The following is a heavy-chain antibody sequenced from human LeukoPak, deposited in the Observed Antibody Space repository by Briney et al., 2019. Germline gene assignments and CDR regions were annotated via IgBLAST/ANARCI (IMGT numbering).Heavy chain of an antibody. D-gene: IGHD3-10*01. CDR3: AADKGTYYYGMDV. Sequence: SVKVSCKASGFTFTSSAMQWVRQARGQRLEWIGWIVVGSGNTNYAQKFQERVTITRDMSTSTAYMELSSLRSEDTAVYYCAADKGTYYYGMDVWGQGTTVTVSS. CDR2: IVVGSGNT. CDR1: GFTFTSSA. J-gene: IGHJ6*02. V-gene: IGHV1-58*02.